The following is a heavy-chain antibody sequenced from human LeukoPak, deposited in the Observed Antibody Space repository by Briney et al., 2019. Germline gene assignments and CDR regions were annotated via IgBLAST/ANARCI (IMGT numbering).Heavy chain of an antibody. CDR1: GGSFSGYY. CDR2: IYYSGST. Sequence: SETLSLTCAVYGGSFSGYYWSWIRQPPGKGLEWIGYIYYSGSTNYNPSLKSRVTISVDTSKNQFSLKLSSVTAADTAVYYCARDTDYYDSTRGFDPWGQGTLVTVSS. D-gene: IGHD3-22*01. V-gene: IGHV4-59*01. J-gene: IGHJ5*02. CDR3: ARDTDYYDSTRGFDP.